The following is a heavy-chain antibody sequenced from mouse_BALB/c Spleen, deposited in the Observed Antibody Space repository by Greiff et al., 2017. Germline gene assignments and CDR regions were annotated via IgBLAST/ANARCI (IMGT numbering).Heavy chain of an antibody. CDR1: GYAFSSYW. V-gene: IGHV1-80*01. Sequence: VQRVESGAELVRPGSSVKISCKASGYAFSSYWMNWVKQRPGQGLEWIGQIYPGDGDTNYNGKFKGKATLTADKSSSTAYMQLSSLTSEDSAVYFCARFMITNYAMDYWGQGTSVTVSS. J-gene: IGHJ4*01. CDR3: ARFMITNYAMDY. D-gene: IGHD2-4*01. CDR2: IYPGDGDT.